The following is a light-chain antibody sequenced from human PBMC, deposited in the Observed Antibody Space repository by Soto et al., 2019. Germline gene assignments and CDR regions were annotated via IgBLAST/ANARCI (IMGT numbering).Light chain of an antibody. CDR1: QSISSY. Sequence: DILMTQSPSSLSASVGDRVTITCRASQSISSYLNWYQQKPGKAPKLLIYAASSSQSGVPSRFSGSGSGTDFTLTISSLQPEDFATYYFQQSYSTSWTFGQGTKVDIK. V-gene: IGKV1-39*01. CDR2: AAS. CDR3: QQSYSTSWT. J-gene: IGKJ1*01.